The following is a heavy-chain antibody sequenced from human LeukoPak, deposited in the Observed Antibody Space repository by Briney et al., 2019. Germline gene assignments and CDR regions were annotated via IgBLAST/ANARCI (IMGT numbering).Heavy chain of an antibody. CDR3: ARDREWLVLWVALGY. D-gene: IGHD6-19*01. CDR1: GYTFTSYD. J-gene: IGHJ4*02. Sequence: ASVKVSCKAPGYTFTSYDINWVRQATGQGLEWMGWMNPNSGNTGYAQEFQGRVTMTRNTSVSTAYMELRRLRSDDTAVYYCARDREWLVLWVALGYWGQGTLVTVSS. V-gene: IGHV1-8*01. CDR2: MNPNSGNT.